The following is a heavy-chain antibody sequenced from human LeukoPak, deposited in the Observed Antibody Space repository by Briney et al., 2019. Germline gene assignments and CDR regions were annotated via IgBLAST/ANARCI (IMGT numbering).Heavy chain of an antibody. CDR3: ARVGGPGRWSDY. D-gene: IGHD4-23*01. CDR2: ISSSSSYI. V-gene: IGHV3-21*01. Sequence: PGGSLRLSCAASGFTFSSYSMNWVRQAPGKGLEWVSSISSSSSYIYYADSVKGRFTISRDNAKNSLYLQMNSLRAEDTAVYYCARVGGPGRWSDYWGQGTLVTVSS. J-gene: IGHJ4*02. CDR1: GFTFSSYS.